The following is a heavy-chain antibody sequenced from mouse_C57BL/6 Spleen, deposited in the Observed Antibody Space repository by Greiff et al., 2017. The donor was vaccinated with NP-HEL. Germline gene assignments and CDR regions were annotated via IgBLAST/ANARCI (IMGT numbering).Heavy chain of an antibody. Sequence: ESGPGLVKPSQSLSLTCSVTGYSITSGYYWNWIRQFPGNKLEWMGYISYDGSNNYNPSLKNRISITRDTSKNQFFLKLNSVTTEDTATYYCARDEDYYGNYGDAMDYWGQGTSVTVSS. CDR1: GYSITSGYY. D-gene: IGHD2-1*01. CDR2: ISYDGSN. V-gene: IGHV3-6*01. J-gene: IGHJ4*01. CDR3: ARDEDYYGNYGDAMDY.